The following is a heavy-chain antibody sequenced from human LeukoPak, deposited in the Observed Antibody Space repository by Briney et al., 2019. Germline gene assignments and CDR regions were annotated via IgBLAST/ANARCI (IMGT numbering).Heavy chain of an antibody. D-gene: IGHD6-13*01. J-gene: IGHJ6*02. CDR3: AREGRIAADNYYYYYGMDV. V-gene: IGHV4-61*01. Sequence: SETLSLTCAVSGDSVSSSNYYWSWIRQPPGKGLEWIGYIYYGGNTNYNPSLQSRVTISVDTSKSQFSLKLSSVTAADTAVYYCAREGRIAADNYYYYYGMDVWGQGTTVTVSS. CDR2: IYYGGNT. CDR1: GDSVSSSNYY.